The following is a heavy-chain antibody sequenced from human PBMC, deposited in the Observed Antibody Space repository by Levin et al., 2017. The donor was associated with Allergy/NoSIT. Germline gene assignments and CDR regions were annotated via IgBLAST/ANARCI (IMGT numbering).Heavy chain of an antibody. J-gene: IGHJ4*02. Sequence: SETLSLTCAVSGGSISSNNWWSWVRQPPGKGLEWIGEIYHSGSTNYNPSLKSRVTISVDKSKNQFSLKLNSVTAADTAVYYCARDHGDHDSSGYYFDFWGQGTLVTVSS. CDR1: GGSISSNNW. D-gene: IGHD3-22*01. CDR3: ARDHGDHDSSGYYFDF. CDR2: IYHSGST. V-gene: IGHV4-4*02.